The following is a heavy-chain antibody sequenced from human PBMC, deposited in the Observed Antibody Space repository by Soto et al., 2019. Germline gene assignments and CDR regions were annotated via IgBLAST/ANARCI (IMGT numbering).Heavy chain of an antibody. V-gene: IGHV3-64*01. J-gene: IGHJ6*03. Sequence: GGSLRLSCAASGFTFSSYAMHWVRQAPGKGLEYVSAISSNGGSTYYANSVKGRFTISRDNSKNTLYLQMGSLRAEDMAVYYCARADWSGGSCYYYYMDVWGKGTTVTVSS. CDR2: ISSNGGST. CDR1: GFTFSSYA. D-gene: IGHD2-15*01. CDR3: ARADWSGGSCYYYYMDV.